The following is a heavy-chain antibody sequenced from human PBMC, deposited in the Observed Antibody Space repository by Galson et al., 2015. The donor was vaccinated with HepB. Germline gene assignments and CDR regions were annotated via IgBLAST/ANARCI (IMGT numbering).Heavy chain of an antibody. V-gene: IGHV1-69*13. CDR3: ARDHYHYDTSAQKGADDGFDI. CDR1: GGTFSSFG. D-gene: IGHD3-22*01. J-gene: IGHJ3*02. CDR2: ITPTSGTT. Sequence: SVKVSCKASGGTFSSFGISWVRQVPGQGLEWMGEITPTSGTTKYSWKFQGRVKITADEFTTTVYMEMTSLRSEDAVVYYCARDHYHYDTSAQKGADDGFDIWGQGTVVTVSS.